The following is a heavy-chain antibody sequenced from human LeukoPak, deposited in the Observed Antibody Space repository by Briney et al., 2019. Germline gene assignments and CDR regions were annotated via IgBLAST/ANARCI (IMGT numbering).Heavy chain of an antibody. CDR3: PTIKPGNIFGFFDF. CDR2: VLDNVRT. J-gene: IGHJ4*02. D-gene: IGHD3-3*02. CDR1: GGSISSRY. V-gene: IGHV4-59*11. Sequence: AETLSLTCTVSGGSISSRYWSWVRQPPGKGLEWIGYVLDNVRTKDNPSLNSRFTLSADTSKNQFSLRLTSETAADTAVYYCPTIKPGNIFGFFDFWGQGILVTVSS.